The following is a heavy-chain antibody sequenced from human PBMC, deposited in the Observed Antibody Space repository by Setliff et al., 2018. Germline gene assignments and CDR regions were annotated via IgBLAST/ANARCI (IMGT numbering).Heavy chain of an antibody. V-gene: IGHV1-2*06. CDR3: VRAGFDAISNGLDY. J-gene: IGHJ4*02. CDR2: ISSHTGGT. Sequence: GASVKVSCKASGYIFTGYYMHWVRQAPGQGLEWMGRISSHTGGTNSAQKFQGRVTMTRDTSVSTVYMELNSLRSDDTAVYYCVRAGFDAISNGLDYWGQGTLVTVSS. CDR1: GYIFTGYY. D-gene: IGHD3-3*01.